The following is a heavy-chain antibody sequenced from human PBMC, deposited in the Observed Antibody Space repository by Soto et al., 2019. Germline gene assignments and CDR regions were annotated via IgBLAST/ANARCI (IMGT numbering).Heavy chain of an antibody. CDR1: GGSISSGGYY. J-gene: IGHJ4*02. D-gene: IGHD5-18*01. Sequence: PSETLSLTCTVSGGSISSGGYYWSWIRQHPGKGLEWIGYIYYSGSTYYNPSLKSRVTISVDTSKNQFSLKLSSVTAADTAVYYCARASHSYGDPLDYWGQGTLVTVSS. CDR3: ARASHSYGDPLDY. V-gene: IGHV4-31*03. CDR2: IYYSGST.